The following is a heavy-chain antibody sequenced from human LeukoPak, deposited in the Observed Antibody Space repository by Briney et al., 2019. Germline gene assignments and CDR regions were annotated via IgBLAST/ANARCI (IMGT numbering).Heavy chain of an antibody. Sequence: PGGSLRLSCAASGLPFSTYSMNWVRQAPGKALDCVSYISSSSTTIYYADSVKGRFTISRDNAKNSLYLHMNSLRDEDTAVYYCARFLTGSRFFDFWGQGTLVTVSS. CDR1: GLPFSTYS. CDR3: ARFLTGSRFFDF. V-gene: IGHV3-48*02. J-gene: IGHJ4*02. D-gene: IGHD3-9*01. CDR2: ISSSSTTI.